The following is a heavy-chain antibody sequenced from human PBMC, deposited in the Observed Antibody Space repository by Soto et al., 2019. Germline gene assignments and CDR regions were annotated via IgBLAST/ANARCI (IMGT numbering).Heavy chain of an antibody. D-gene: IGHD2-15*01. Sequence: EVQLVESGGGLVKPGGSLRLSCAASGFTFSSYSMNWVRQAPGKGLEWVSSISSSSSYIYYADSVKGRFTISRDNAKNSLYLQMNSLRAEDTAVYYCAIDFTGSDELLNYYYGMDVWGQGTTVTVSS. V-gene: IGHV3-21*01. CDR2: ISSSSSYI. J-gene: IGHJ6*02. CDR1: GFTFSSYS. CDR3: AIDFTGSDELLNYYYGMDV.